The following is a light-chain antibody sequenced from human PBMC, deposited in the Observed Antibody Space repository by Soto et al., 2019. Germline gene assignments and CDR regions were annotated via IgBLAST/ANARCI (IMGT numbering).Light chain of an antibody. CDR2: EVN. Sequence: SVLTQPPSASGSPGQSVAISCTGTSSDVGGYNYVSWYQQHPGKAPKLMIYEVNKRPSGVPDRLSGSKSGNTASLTVSGLQAEDEADYYCSSYAGSSNVFGTGTKV. J-gene: IGLJ1*01. V-gene: IGLV2-8*01. CDR1: SSDVGGYNY. CDR3: SSYAGSSNV.